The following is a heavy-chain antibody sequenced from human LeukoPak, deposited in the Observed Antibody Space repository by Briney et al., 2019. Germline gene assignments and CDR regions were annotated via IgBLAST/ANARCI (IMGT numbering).Heavy chain of an antibody. J-gene: IGHJ4*02. Sequence: GGSLRLSCEASGYTFSGYAMTWVRQAPEKGLEVVSIIINSGDSTLYADSVRGRFTISRDNSKNTLYLEMRSLRAEDTAFYFCARGTLRWCSRGACYPLDYWGQGIQVTVSS. CDR1: GYTFSGYA. CDR2: IINSGDST. V-gene: IGHV3-23*01. CDR3: ARGTLRWCSRGACYPLDY. D-gene: IGHD2-21*02.